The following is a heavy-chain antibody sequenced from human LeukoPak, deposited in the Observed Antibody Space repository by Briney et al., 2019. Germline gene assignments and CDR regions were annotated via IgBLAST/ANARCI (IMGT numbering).Heavy chain of an antibody. J-gene: IGHJ4*02. CDR1: GLTFSSYW. D-gene: IGHD3-3*01. V-gene: IGHV3-7*01. CDR2: IKQDGSEK. CDR3: ARASSNYDFWSGYFTAPGVFDY. Sequence: GRCLRLSWAAAGLTFSSYWMSWVRQAPGEGLEWVANIKQDGSEKSCVDSVKGRFTISRDNAKNSLYLQRDSLRAEDTAVYYWARASSNYDFWSGYFTAPGVFDYWGQGTLVTVYS.